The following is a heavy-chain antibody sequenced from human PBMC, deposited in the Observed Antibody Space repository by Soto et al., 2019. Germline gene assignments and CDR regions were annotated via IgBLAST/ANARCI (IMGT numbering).Heavy chain of an antibody. CDR3: ARDEGFFCSSTSCYRFDP. Sequence: QVQLQESGPGLVKPSQTLSLTCTVSGGSISSGGYYWSWIRQHPGKGLEWIGYIYYSGSTYYNPSLKSRVTISVDTSKNQFSLKPSSVTAADTAVYYCARDEGFFCSSTSCYRFDPWGQGTLVTVSS. V-gene: IGHV4-31*03. CDR1: GGSISSGGYY. J-gene: IGHJ5*02. D-gene: IGHD2-2*02. CDR2: IYYSGST.